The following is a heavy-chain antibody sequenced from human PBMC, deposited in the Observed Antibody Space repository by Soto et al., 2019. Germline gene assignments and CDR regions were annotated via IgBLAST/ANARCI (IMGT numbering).Heavy chain of an antibody. J-gene: IGHJ4*02. V-gene: IGHV4-31*03. D-gene: IGHD3-10*01. CDR3: ARGFYGSGSYFQAYFDL. CDR1: GDSIGSGGSY. CDR2: IYPRGST. Sequence: QVQLQESGPGLVKPSQTLSLTCTVSGDSIGSGGSYWSWIRQRPGKGLEWLGFIYPRGSTRYIPSLKSRVSLAIDTSKNQFSLRLSSVTAADTAVFYCARGFYGSGSYFQAYFDLWGQGTLVAVS.